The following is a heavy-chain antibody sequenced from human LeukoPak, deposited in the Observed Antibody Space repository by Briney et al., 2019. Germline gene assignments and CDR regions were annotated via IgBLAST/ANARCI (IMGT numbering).Heavy chain of an antibody. Sequence: GGSLRLSCAASGFTFSSYAMHWVRQAPGKGLEWVAVISYDGSNKYYADSVRGRFTISRDNSKNTLYLQMNSLRAEDTAVYYCARGMVGLELIRPLGYWGQGTLVTVSS. CDR3: ARGMVGLELIRPLGY. V-gene: IGHV3-30-3*01. CDR2: ISYDGSNK. J-gene: IGHJ4*02. CDR1: GFTFSSYA. D-gene: IGHD1-7*01.